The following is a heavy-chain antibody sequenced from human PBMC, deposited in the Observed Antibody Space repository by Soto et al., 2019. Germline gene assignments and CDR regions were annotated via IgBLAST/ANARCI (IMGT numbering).Heavy chain of an antibody. Sequence: QVQLVESGGGVVQPGRSLRLSCAASGFTFSSYGMHWVRQAPGKGLEWVAVIWYDGSNKYYADSVKGRFTISRDNSKNTLYLQMNSLRAEDTAVYYCARPRGTTDGYFDYWGQGTLVTVSS. D-gene: IGHD3-10*01. J-gene: IGHJ4*02. CDR2: IWYDGSNK. V-gene: IGHV3-33*01. CDR3: ARPRGTTDGYFDY. CDR1: GFTFSSYG.